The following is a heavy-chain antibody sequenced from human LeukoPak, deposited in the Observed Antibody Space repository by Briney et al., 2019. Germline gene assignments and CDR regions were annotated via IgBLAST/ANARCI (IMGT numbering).Heavy chain of an antibody. CDR1: GYTFTSYG. J-gene: IGHJ4*02. Sequence: GASVKVSCKASGYTFTSYGISWVRQAPGQGLEWMGWISAYNGNTNYAQKLQGRVTMTTDTSTSTAYMELRSLRSDDTAVYYCARDINYFNYYDSSYFDYWGQGALVTVSS. CDR3: ARDINYFNYYDSSYFDY. D-gene: IGHD3-22*01. CDR2: ISAYNGNT. V-gene: IGHV1-18*01.